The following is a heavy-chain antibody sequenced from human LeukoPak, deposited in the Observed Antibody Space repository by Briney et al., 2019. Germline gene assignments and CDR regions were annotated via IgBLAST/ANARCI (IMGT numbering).Heavy chain of an antibody. V-gene: IGHV4-34*01. J-gene: IGHJ5*02. CDR2: INHSGST. D-gene: IGHD4-11*01. CDR3: VREDDYSSGNWFDP. Sequence: SETLSLTCAVYGGSFSGYYWSWLRQPPGKGLEWIGEINHSGSTNYNPSLKSRVTISVDTSKNQFSLRLSSVTAADTAVYYCVREDDYSSGNWFDPWGQGTLVTVSS. CDR1: GGSFSGYY.